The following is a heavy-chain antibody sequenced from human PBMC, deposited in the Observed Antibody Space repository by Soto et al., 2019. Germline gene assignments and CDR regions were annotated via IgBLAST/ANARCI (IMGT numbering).Heavy chain of an antibody. V-gene: IGHV2-5*02. CDR3: AHRRSHSSSWKY. CDR1: GFSLTTGGVA. J-gene: IGHJ4*02. Sequence: QITLKESGPTLVKPTQTLTLTCTFSGFSLTTGGVAVAWIRQPPGKALEWLALIYWDDDKRYNPSLKTRLTITKDTSKNQVVLRMTNMDPVDTATFYCAHRRSHSSSWKYWGQGALVTVSS. D-gene: IGHD6-13*01. CDR2: IYWDDDK.